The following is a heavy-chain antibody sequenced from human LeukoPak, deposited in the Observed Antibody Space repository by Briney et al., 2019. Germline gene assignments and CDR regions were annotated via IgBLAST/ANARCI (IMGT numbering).Heavy chain of an antibody. D-gene: IGHD6-19*01. CDR2: IYHSGST. CDR1: GGSISSSNW. J-gene: IGHJ5*02. Sequence: PSGTLSLTCAVSGGSISSSNWWSWVRQPPGKGLEWIGEIYHSGSTNYNPSLKSRVTISVDKSKNQFSLKLSSVTAADTAVYYCARDRTPDQWLMGYWFDPWGQGTLVTVSS. V-gene: IGHV4-4*02. CDR3: ARDRTPDQWLMGYWFDP.